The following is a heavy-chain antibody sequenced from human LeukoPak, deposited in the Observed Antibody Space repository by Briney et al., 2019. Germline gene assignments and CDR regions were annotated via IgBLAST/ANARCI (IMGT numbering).Heavy chain of an antibody. V-gene: IGHV3-23*01. CDR3: AKQLGYCSDGSCYFPY. Sequence: GGSLRLSCAASGFTFSSYAMSWVRQAPGKGLEWVSAISGSGGSTYYTDSVKGRFTISRDNSKNTLCLQMNSLRAEDTAVYYCAKQLGYCSDGSCYFPYWGQGTLVTVSS. CDR1: GFTFSSYA. D-gene: IGHD2-15*01. J-gene: IGHJ4*02. CDR2: ISGSGGST.